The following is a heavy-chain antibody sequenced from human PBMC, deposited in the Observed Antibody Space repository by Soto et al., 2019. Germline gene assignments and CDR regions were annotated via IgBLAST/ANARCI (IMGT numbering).Heavy chain of an antibody. CDR1: GFTFTNYA. J-gene: IGHJ4*02. Sequence: GASVKVSCKASGFTFTNYAISWVRQAPGQGLEWLGWISAYNGHSKYAQNLQGRVTMTTDTSTSTAYMDLRSLRSDDTAVYYCARGGSYYDSNGYYYFHYWGQGALVTVSS. V-gene: IGHV1-18*01. D-gene: IGHD3-22*01. CDR3: ARGGSYYDSNGYYYFHY. CDR2: ISAYNGHS.